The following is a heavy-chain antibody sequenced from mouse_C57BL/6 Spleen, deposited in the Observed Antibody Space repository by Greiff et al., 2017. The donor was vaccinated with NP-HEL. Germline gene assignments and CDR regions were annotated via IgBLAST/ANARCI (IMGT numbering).Heavy chain of an antibody. CDR1: GFTFSSYA. Sequence: EVQGVESGGGLVKPGGSLKLSCAASGFTFSSYAMSWVRQTPEKRLEWIATISDGGSYTYYPDNVKGRLTISRDNAKNTLYLQMSHLKSEDTAIYYCASDDGLYFDYWGQGTTLTVSS. J-gene: IGHJ2*01. D-gene: IGHD2-3*01. CDR2: ISDGGSYT. CDR3: ASDDGLYFDY. V-gene: IGHV5-4*01.